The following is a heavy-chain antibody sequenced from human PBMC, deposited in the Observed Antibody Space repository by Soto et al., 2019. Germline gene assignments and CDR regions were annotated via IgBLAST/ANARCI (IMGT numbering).Heavy chain of an antibody. D-gene: IGHD3-22*01. CDR2: ISAYNGNT. CDR1: GYSFTSYS. V-gene: IGHV1-18*01. Sequence: ASVKVSCKASGYSFTSYSISWVRQAPGQGLEWMGWISAYNGNTNYAQKLQGRVTMTTDTSTSTAYMELRSLRSDDTAVYYCARDEGCYDSSGYSTTVDYWGQGTLVTVSS. J-gene: IGHJ4*02. CDR3: ARDEGCYDSSGYSTTVDY.